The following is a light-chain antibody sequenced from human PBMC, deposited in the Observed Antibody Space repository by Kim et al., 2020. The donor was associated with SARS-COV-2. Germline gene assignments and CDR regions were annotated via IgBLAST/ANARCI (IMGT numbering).Light chain of an antibody. CDR2: SAS. J-gene: IGKJ2*03. V-gene: IGKV1-39*01. CDR1: QSVSIN. Sequence: DMEVTQSPSALSASVGDRVTITCRASQSVSINVNWYQQKLGKAPRLLIYSASSLQSGVPSRFSGSGSGTSFTLTISSLQAEDFAIYYCQQTFSTQYSFGQGTKLEI. CDR3: QQTFSTQYS.